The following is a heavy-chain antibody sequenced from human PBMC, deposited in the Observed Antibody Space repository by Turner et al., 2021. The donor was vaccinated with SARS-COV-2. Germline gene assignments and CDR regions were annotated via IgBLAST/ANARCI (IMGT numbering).Heavy chain of an antibody. CDR2: IYYSGST. CDR1: GGSISSGDYY. CDR3: AREVFRMGTWFDP. V-gene: IGHV4-30-4*01. J-gene: IGHJ5*02. D-gene: IGHD7-27*01. Sequence: QVQLQESGPGLVKPSQTLSLTCTFSGGSISSGDYYWSWIRQPPGKGLEWIGYIYYSGSTYYNPSLKSRVTISVETSKNQFSLKLSSVTAADTAVYYCAREVFRMGTWFDPWGQGTLVTVSS.